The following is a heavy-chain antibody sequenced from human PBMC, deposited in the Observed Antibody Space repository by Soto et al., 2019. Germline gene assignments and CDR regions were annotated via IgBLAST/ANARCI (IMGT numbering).Heavy chain of an antibody. CDR3: ARGECSSTSCYLFFDY. Sequence: SETLSLTCAVYGGSFIGYYWSWILQPPGKGLEWIGEINHSGSTNYNPSLKSRVTISVDTSKNQFSLKLSSVTAADTAVYYCARGECSSTSCYLFFDYWGQGTLVTVSS. D-gene: IGHD2-2*01. V-gene: IGHV4-34*01. J-gene: IGHJ4*02. CDR2: INHSGST. CDR1: GGSFIGYY.